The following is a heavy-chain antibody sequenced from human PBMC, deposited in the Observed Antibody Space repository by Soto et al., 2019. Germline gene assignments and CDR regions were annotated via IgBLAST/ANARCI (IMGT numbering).Heavy chain of an antibody. J-gene: IGHJ6*02. D-gene: IGHD2-8*01. CDR1: GFTFSSYA. CDR2: ISGSGGST. Sequence: GVSLRLSCAASGFTFSSYAMSWVRQAPGKGLEWVSAISGSGGSTYYADSVKGRFTISRDNSKNTLYLQMNSLRAEDTAVYYCAKTANEGKVYAIYYYYYYGMDVWGQGTTVTVSS. V-gene: IGHV3-23*01. CDR3: AKTANEGKVYAIYYYYYYGMDV.